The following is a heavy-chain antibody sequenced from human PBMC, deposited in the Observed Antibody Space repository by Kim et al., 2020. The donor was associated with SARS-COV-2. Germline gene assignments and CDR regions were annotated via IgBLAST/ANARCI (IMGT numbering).Heavy chain of an antibody. V-gene: IGHV3-74*01. CDR1: GFTFSSHW. J-gene: IGHJ3*02. CDR3: ARGPSGEAFDI. D-gene: IGHD1-26*01. Sequence: GGSLRLSCAASGFTFSSHWMHWVRQVPGKGLVWVSRINSDGRSTTYADSVKGRFTISRDNAKNTLYLQMSSLRAEDTAVYYCARGPSGEAFDIWGQGTMVTVSS. CDR2: INSDGRST.